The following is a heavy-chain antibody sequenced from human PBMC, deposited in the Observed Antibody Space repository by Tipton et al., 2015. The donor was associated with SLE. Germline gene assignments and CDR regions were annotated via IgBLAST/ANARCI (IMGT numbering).Heavy chain of an antibody. J-gene: IGHJ4*02. D-gene: IGHD3-3*01. Sequence: SLRLSCAASGFTFSSYAMHWVRQAPGKGLEWVAVISHDGFNQYYADSVTGRLTISRDNIENTLYLQMNSLRAEDTAVYYCARLDYDFWYFDYWGQGTLVTVSS. CDR1: GFTFSSYA. CDR2: ISHDGFNQ. V-gene: IGHV3-30*04. CDR3: ARLDYDFWYFDY.